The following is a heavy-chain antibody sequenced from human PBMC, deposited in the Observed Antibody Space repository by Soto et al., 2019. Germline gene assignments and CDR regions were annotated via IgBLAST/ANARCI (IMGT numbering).Heavy chain of an antibody. J-gene: IGHJ4*02. Sequence: QVQLVQSGAEVKKPGSSVRVSCKTSGDTFSRYTVNWVRQAPRQGLEWMGGIIPRFGTTNYAPTVQDRVTITADESINTVYMELSRLRSEDTALYYCARGRGLYNSGRSQLDYWGKGTLVTVSS. D-gene: IGHD1-1*01. CDR1: GDTFSRYT. CDR2: IIPRFGTT. V-gene: IGHV1-69*01. CDR3: ARGRGLYNSGRSQLDY.